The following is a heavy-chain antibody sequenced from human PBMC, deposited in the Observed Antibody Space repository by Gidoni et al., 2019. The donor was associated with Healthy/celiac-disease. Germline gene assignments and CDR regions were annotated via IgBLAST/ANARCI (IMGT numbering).Heavy chain of an antibody. D-gene: IGHD3-3*01. J-gene: IGHJ3*02. Sequence: QVQLQESGPGLVKPSETLSLTCTVSGGSISSYYWSWIRQPPGKGLEWIGYIYYSGSTNYNPSLKSRVTISVDTSKNQFSLKLSSVTAADTAVYYCARELPRTRVIPPYYDFWSGYRLPRPEPNAFDIWGQGTMVTVSS. CDR3: ARELPRTRVIPPYYDFWSGYRLPRPEPNAFDI. CDR1: GGSISSYY. V-gene: IGHV4-59*01. CDR2: IYYSGST.